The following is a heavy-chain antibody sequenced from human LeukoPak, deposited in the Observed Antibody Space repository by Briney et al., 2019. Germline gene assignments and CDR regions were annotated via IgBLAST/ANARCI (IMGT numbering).Heavy chain of an antibody. D-gene: IGHD3-3*01. CDR3: ARDSTTYYDFWSAMDV. V-gene: IGHV1-18*01. J-gene: IGHJ6*03. CDR2: ISAYNGNT. Sequence: GASVKVSCMPSGYTFTSYGISWVRQAPRQGREGMGWISAYNGNTNYAQKLQGRVTMTPDTSTTTAYMELRSLRSDDTAVYYCARDSTTYYDFWSAMDVWGKGTTVTVSS. CDR1: GYTFTSYG.